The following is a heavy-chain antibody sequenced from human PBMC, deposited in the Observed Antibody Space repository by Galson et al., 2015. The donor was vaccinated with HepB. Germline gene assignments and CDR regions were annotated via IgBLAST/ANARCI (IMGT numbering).Heavy chain of an antibody. CDR1: GGSISSYY. V-gene: IGHV4-59*01. D-gene: IGHD6-13*01. CDR2: IYYSGST. J-gene: IGHJ4*02. Sequence: ETLSLTCTVSGGSISSYYWSWIRQPPGKGLEWIGYIYYSGSTNYNPSLKSRVTISVDTSKSQFSLKLSSVTAADTAVYYCARVRSSSWYFDYWGQGTLVTVSS. CDR3: ARVRSSSWYFDY.